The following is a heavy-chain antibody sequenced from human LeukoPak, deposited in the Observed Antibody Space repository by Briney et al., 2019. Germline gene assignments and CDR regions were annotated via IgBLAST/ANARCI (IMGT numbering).Heavy chain of an antibody. J-gene: IGHJ4*02. V-gene: IGHV3-21*01. CDR1: GFTFSSYS. Sequence: GGSLRLSCAASGFTFSSYSMNWVRQAPGKGLEWVSSISSSSSYIYYADSVKGRFTISRDNAKNSLYLQMNSLRAEDTAVYYCAREAYGDYVPIGYWGQGTLVTVSS. CDR2: ISSSSSYI. CDR3: AREAYGDYVPIGY. D-gene: IGHD4-17*01.